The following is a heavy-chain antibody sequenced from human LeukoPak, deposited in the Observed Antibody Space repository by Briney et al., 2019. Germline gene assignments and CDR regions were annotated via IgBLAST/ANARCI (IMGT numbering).Heavy chain of an antibody. D-gene: IGHD2-2*01. Sequence: SVKVSCKASGGTFSSYTISWVRQAPGQGLEWMGRIIPILGIANYAQKFQGRVTITADKSTSTAYMELSSLRSEDTAVYYCAKDQDIVVVQFDYWGQGTLVTVSS. J-gene: IGHJ4*02. CDR2: IIPILGIA. V-gene: IGHV1-69*04. CDR1: GGTFSSYT. CDR3: AKDQDIVVVQFDY.